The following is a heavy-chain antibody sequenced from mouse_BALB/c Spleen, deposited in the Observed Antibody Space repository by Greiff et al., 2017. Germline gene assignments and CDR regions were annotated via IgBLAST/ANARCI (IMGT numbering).Heavy chain of an antibody. CDR3: ARHNFDY. CDR2: ISSGGSYT. J-gene: IGHJ2*01. CDR1: GFTFSSYA. V-gene: IGHV5-9-3*01. Sequence: DVKLVESGGGLVKPGGSLKLSCAASGFTFSSYAMSWVRQTPEKRLEWVATISSGGSYTYYPDSVKGRFTISRDNAKNTLYLQMSSLRSEDTAMYYCARHNFDYWGQGTTLTVSS.